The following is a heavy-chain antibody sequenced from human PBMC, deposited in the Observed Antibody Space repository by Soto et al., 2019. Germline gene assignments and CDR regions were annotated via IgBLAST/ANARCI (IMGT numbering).Heavy chain of an antibody. D-gene: IGHD6-13*01. V-gene: IGHV3-74*01. CDR1: GFTFSSYW. CDR2: INSDGSST. J-gene: IGHJ6*02. CDR3: ARDLAAAGTSYYYYGMDV. Sequence: GGSLRLSCAASGFTFSSYWMHWVRQAPGKGLVWVSRINSDGSSTSYADSVKGRFTISRDNAKNTLYLQMNSLRAEDTAVYYCARDLAAAGTSYYYYGMDVWGQGTTVTVSS.